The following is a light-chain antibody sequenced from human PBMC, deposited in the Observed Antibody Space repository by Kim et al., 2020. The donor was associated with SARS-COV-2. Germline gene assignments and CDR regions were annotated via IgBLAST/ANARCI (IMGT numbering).Light chain of an antibody. CDR2: GAS. J-gene: IGKJ4*01. Sequence: LSPGERATLSCRASQSVTSNYVAWYQQKPGQTPRLLIYGASSRATGIPDRFSGSGSGTDFTITISRLEPEDFAVYYCQQYGSSPRFGGGTKVDIK. CDR1: QSVTSNY. CDR3: QQYGSSPR. V-gene: IGKV3-20*01.